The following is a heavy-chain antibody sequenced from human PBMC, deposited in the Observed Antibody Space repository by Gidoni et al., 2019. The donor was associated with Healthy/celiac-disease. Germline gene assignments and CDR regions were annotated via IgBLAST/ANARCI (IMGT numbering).Heavy chain of an antibody. CDR3: ARVPKLLLWFGELQA. CDR2: IYYSGST. V-gene: IGHV4-39*01. Sequence: QLQLQESGPGLVKPSETLSLTCTVSGGSISSSSHYWGWIRQPPGKGLEWIGSIYYSGSTYYNPSLKSRVTISVDTSKNQFSLKLSSVTAADTAVYYCARVPKLLLWFGELQAWGQGTLVTVSS. D-gene: IGHD3-10*01. CDR1: GGSISSSSHY. J-gene: IGHJ4*02.